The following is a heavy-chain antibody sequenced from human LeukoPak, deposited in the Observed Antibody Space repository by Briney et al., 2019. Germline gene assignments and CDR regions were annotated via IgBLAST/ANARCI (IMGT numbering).Heavy chain of an antibody. V-gene: IGHV3-7*03. J-gene: IGHJ4*02. D-gene: IGHD3-10*01. CDR2: IKPDGSEK. CDR3: VRGGDRLGSYDY. Sequence: GGSLRLSCAASGFNFNNYWMTWVRQAPGKGLEWVANIKPDGSEKYYVDSVKGRFTISRDNAKNSLYLQMNSLRAEDTALYYCVRGGDRLGSYDYWGQGTLVTVSS. CDR1: GFNFNNYW.